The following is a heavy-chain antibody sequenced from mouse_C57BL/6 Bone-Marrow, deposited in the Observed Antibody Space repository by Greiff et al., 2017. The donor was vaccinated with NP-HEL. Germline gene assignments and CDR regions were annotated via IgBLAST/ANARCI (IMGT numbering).Heavy chain of an antibody. CDR1: GYTFTDYY. V-gene: IGHV1-19*01. CDR3: ARADGYYWYFDV. Sequence: EVKLQESGPVLVKPGASVKMSCKASGYTFTDYYMNWVKQSHGKSLEWIGVINPYNGGTSYNQKFKGKATLTVDKSSSTAYMELNSLTSEDSAVYYCARADGYYWYFDVWGTGTTVTVSS. D-gene: IGHD2-3*01. CDR2: INPYNGGT. J-gene: IGHJ1*03.